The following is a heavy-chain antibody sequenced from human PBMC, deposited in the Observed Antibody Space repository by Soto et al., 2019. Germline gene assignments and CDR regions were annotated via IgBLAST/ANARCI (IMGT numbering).Heavy chain of an antibody. V-gene: IGHV4-59*01. CDR3: ARDQYYDILTGYYRYNWFDP. D-gene: IGHD3-9*01. CDR1: GDSISSYY. Sequence: SETLSLTCTVSGDSISSYYWSLIRQPPGKGLEWIGYIYYSGSTNHNPSLKSRVTISVDTSKNQFSLKLSSVTAADTAVYYCARDQYYDILTGYYRYNWFDPWGQGTLVTVSS. J-gene: IGHJ5*02. CDR2: IYYSGST.